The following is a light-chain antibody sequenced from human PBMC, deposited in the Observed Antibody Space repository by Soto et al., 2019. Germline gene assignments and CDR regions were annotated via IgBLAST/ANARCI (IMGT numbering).Light chain of an antibody. CDR3: QKYNRAPRT. Sequence: AIRMTQSPSSLSASTGDRVTITCRASQGISSYLAWYQQKPGKAPKLLIYAASTLQSGVPSRFSGSGSGTDSTLTISSLQPEDVATYYRQKYNRAPRTFGQGTKVDIK. V-gene: IGKV1-8*01. CDR1: QGISSY. CDR2: AAS. J-gene: IGKJ1*01.